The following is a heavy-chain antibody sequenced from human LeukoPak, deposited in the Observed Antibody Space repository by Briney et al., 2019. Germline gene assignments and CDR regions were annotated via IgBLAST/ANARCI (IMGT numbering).Heavy chain of an antibody. CDR1: GYTFTGYY. Sequence: ASVKVSCKASGYTFTGYYMHWVRQAPGQGLEWMGWINPNSGGTNYAQKFQGRVTMTRDTSISTAYMELSRLRSDDTAVYYCASEEDSSSWMNFDYWGQGTLVTVSS. CDR2: INPNSGGT. D-gene: IGHD6-13*01. CDR3: ASEEDSSSWMNFDY. V-gene: IGHV1-2*02. J-gene: IGHJ4*02.